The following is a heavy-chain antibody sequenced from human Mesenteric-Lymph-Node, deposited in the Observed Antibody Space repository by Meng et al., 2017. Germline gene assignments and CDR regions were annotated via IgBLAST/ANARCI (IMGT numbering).Heavy chain of an antibody. CDR1: GYSFTSHW. J-gene: IGHJ3*01. D-gene: IGHD5-18*01. CDR3: ARPRGYISGFDAFDV. V-gene: IGHV5-51*01. Sequence: GESLKISCKGSGYSFTSHWIGWVRQMPGKGLEWMGIIYPGDSDTRYSPSFQGQVTMSADKSISTAYLQWSSLKASDTAMYYCARPRGYISGFDAFDVWGQGTMVTVSS. CDR2: IYPGDSDT.